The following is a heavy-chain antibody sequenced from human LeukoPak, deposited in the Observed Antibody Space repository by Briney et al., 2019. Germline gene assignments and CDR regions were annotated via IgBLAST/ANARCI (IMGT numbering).Heavy chain of an antibody. J-gene: IGHJ4*02. CDR2: ISYDGSNK. D-gene: IGHD4-17*01. CDR1: GFTFSSYA. Sequence: PGGSLRLSCAASGFTFSSYAMHWVRQAPGKGLEWVAVISYDGSNKYYADSVKGRFTISRDNSKNTLYLQMNSLRAEDTAVYYCARDRDYGDYLFDYWGQGTLVTVSS. CDR3: ARDRDYGDYLFDY. V-gene: IGHV3-30-3*01.